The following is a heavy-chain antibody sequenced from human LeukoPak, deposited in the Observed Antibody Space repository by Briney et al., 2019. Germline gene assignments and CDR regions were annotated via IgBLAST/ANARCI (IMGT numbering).Heavy chain of an antibody. CDR1: GGSITNPTYH. J-gene: IGHJ4*02. CDR2: IYYNGNS. CDR3: TSEYSSSPAY. Sequence: SDTLSLTCTVSGGSITNPTYHWGWVRQPPGKGLEWIGSIYYNGNSYYNLDLKSRLTLSIDTSNNQFSLKPESVTAADTAVYYCTSEYSSSPAYWGQGTLVTVSS. D-gene: IGHD6-6*01. V-gene: IGHV4-39*02.